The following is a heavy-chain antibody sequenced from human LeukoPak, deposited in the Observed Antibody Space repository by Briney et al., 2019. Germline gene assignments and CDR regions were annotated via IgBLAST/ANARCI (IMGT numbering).Heavy chain of an antibody. V-gene: IGHV4-4*07. J-gene: IGHJ6*03. CDR2: IYTSGST. D-gene: IGHD3-10*01. CDR1: GGSISSYY. Sequence: TSETLSLTCTVSGGSISSYYWSWIRQPAGKGLEWLGRIYTSGSTNYNRSLKSRVTMSVDTSKNQFSMKLSSVTAADTGVYYCARAAFWELPLLAHYYYYMDVWGKGTTVTVSS. CDR3: ARAAFWELPLLAHYYYYMDV.